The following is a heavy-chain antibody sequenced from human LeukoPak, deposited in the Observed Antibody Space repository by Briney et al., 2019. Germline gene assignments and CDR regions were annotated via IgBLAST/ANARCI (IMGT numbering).Heavy chain of an antibody. D-gene: IGHD6-19*01. Sequence: PGGSLRLSCVRSGFSFSSFAMSWVRPAPGKRLEWVSTISGGGSDTYFADSVKGRFTVSRDDSKSMHFLQMNSLRPEDTALYFCAKRITVSAGYYLDSWGRGTLVTVSS. CDR1: GFSFSSFA. CDR2: ISGGGSDT. CDR3: AKRITVSAGYYLDS. V-gene: IGHV3-23*01. J-gene: IGHJ4*02.